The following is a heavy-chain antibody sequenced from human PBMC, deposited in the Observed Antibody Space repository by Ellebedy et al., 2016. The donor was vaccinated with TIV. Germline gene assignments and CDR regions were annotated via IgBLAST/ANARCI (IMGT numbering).Heavy chain of an antibody. V-gene: IGHV3-11*01. J-gene: IGHJ6*03. Sequence: GGSLRLXCAASGFTFSDYYMSWIRQAPGQGLEWVSYISSSGSTIYYADSVKGRFTISRDNAKNSLYLQMNSLRAEDTAVYYCARGRRYCSSTSCYTGHYYYYMDVWGKGTTVTVSS. CDR1: GFTFSDYY. D-gene: IGHD2-2*02. CDR3: ARGRRYCSSTSCYTGHYYYYMDV. CDR2: ISSSGSTI.